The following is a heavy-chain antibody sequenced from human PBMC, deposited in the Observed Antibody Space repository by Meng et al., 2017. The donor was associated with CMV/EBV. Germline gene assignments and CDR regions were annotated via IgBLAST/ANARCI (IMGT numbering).Heavy chain of an antibody. CDR1: GGSISSSNW. J-gene: IGHJ4*02. CDR3: ARSDGTYFDY. Sequence: SLTCAVSGGSISSSNWWSWVRQPPGKGLEWIGEIYHSGSTNYNPSLKSRVTTSVDKFKNQFSLKLSSVTAADTAVYYCARSDGTYFDYWGQGTLVTVSS. V-gene: IGHV4-4*02. CDR2: IYHSGST. D-gene: IGHD3/OR15-3a*01.